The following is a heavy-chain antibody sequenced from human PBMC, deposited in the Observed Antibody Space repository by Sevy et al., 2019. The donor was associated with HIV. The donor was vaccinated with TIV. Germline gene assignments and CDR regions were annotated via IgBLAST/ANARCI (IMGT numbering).Heavy chain of an antibody. Sequence: ASVKVSCKASGYTFTSYDINWVRQATGQGLEWMGWMNPNSGNTGYAQKFQGRVTMTRNTSISTAYMELSSLRSEDTAVYYCARGGRIAVAGTKRYYYYYMDVWGKGTTVTVSS. CDR3: ARGGRIAVAGTKRYYYYYMDV. D-gene: IGHD6-19*01. CDR2: MNPNSGNT. J-gene: IGHJ6*03. CDR1: GYTFTSYD. V-gene: IGHV1-8*01.